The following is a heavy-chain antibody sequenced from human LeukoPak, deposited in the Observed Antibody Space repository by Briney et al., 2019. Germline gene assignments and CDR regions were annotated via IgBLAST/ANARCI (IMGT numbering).Heavy chain of an antibody. CDR2: IGTAGDT. CDR1: GFTFSSYD. CDR3: ARGSSGWYRTPGDAFDI. V-gene: IGHV3-13*01. J-gene: IGHJ3*02. D-gene: IGHD6-19*01. Sequence: GGSLKLSCAASGFTFSSYDMHWVRQATGKGLEWVSAIGTAGDTYYPGSVKGRFTISRENAKNSLYLQMNSLRAGDTAVYYCARGSSGWYRTPGDAFDIWGQGTMVTVSS.